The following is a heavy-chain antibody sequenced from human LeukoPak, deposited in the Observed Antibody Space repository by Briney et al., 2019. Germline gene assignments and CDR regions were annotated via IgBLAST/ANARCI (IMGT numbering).Heavy chain of an antibody. CDR1: GSSISSGGYS. J-gene: IGHJ4*02. CDR2: IYHSGST. Sequence: SQTLSPTCAVSGSSISSGGYSWRWIRQPPGKGLEWIGYIYHSGSTYYNPSLKSRVTISVDRSKNQFSLKLSSVTAADTAVYYCARGQYYYDSSGFSHYFDYWGQGTLVTVSS. V-gene: IGHV4-30-2*01. CDR3: ARGQYYYDSSGFSHYFDY. D-gene: IGHD3-22*01.